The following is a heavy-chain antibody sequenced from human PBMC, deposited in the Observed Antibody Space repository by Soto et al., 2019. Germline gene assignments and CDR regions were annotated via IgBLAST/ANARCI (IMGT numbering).Heavy chain of an antibody. CDR1: GFTFSSYS. D-gene: IGHD6-25*01. Sequence: GGSLRLSCAASGFTFSSYSMNWVRQAPGKGLEWVSYISSSSSTIYYADSVKGRFTISRDNAKNSLYLQMNSLRAEDTAVYYCARDHSGDFGRSRLNCFDYWGQGTLVTVSS. CDR3: ARDHSGDFGRSRLNCFDY. J-gene: IGHJ4*02. CDR2: ISSSSSTI. V-gene: IGHV3-48*01.